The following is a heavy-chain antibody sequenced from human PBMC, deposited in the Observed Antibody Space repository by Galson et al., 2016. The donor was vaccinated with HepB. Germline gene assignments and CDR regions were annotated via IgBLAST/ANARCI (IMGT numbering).Heavy chain of an antibody. J-gene: IGHJ6*02. CDR3: ARAAYSLANMDV. V-gene: IGHV1-2*06. Sequence: SVKVSCKASGYSFIKFYIHWVRQAPGHGLEWMGRINPNTGDTNLAQNFQGRVTMTRDTSINTAYLDLRALASADTAVYYCARAAYSLANMDVWGLGTTVTVSS. CDR2: INPNTGDT. CDR1: GYSFIKFY. D-gene: IGHD5-18*01.